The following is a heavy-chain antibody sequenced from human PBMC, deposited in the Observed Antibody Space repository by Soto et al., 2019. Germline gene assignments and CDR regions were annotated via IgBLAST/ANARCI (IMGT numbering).Heavy chain of an antibody. CDR3: ARVWDQFVLRFLEWLSYASMDV. CDR2: IKQDGSEK. CDR1: GFTFSSYW. Sequence: HPGGSLRRSCAASGFTFSSYWMSWVRQAPGKGLEWVANIKQDGSEKYYVDSVKGRFTISRDNAKNSLYLQMNSLRAEDTAVYYCARVWDQFVLRFLEWLSYASMDVWGQGTTVTVSS. J-gene: IGHJ6*02. V-gene: IGHV3-7*05. D-gene: IGHD3-3*01.